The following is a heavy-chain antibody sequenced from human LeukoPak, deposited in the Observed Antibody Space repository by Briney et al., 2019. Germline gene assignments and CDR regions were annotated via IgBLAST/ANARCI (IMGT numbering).Heavy chain of an antibody. V-gene: IGHV4-39*01. J-gene: IGHJ4*02. CDR2: IYYSGST. D-gene: IGHD3-3*01. CDR3: ARVSDFWSGYWNAYFDY. CDR1: GGSVSSGSYY. Sequence: SETLSLTCTVSGGSVSSGSYYWSWIRQPPGKGLEWIGSIYYSGSTYYNPSLKSRVTISVDTSKNQFSLKLSSVTAADTAVYYCARVSDFWSGYWNAYFDYWGQGTLVTVSS.